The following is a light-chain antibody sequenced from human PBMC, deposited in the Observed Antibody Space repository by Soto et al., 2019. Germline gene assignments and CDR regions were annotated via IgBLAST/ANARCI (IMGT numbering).Light chain of an antibody. V-gene: IGLV2-23*01. Sequence: QSALTPPASASGSPGQSITISCTGTSSDVGSYNLVSWYQQHPGKAPKLMIYEGSKRPSGVSNRFSGSKSGNTASLTISGLQAEDEADYYCCSYAGSRVFGGGTKLPVL. CDR3: CSYAGSRV. CDR2: EGS. J-gene: IGLJ3*02. CDR1: SSDVGSYNL.